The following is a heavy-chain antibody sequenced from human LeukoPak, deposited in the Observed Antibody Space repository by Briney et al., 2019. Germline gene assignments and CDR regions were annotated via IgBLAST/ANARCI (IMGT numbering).Heavy chain of an antibody. CDR1: GFSFSAYG. Sequence: LRLSCAASGFSFSAYGVHWVRQAPGKGLEWVAVIWYDGSSKDYADSVKGRFTLSRDNSKNTLYLQMNSLTVEDTAVYYCARSQSSSLIDYWGQGTLVTVSS. J-gene: IGHJ4*02. CDR2: IWYDGSSK. CDR3: ARSQSSSLIDY. D-gene: IGHD6-13*01. V-gene: IGHV3-33*01.